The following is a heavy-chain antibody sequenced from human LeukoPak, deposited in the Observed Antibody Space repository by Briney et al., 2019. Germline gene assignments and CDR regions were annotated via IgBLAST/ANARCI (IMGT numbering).Heavy chain of an antibody. CDR3: ARDNGLLWFGELSHQPSDAFDI. CDR1: GYTFTGYY. D-gene: IGHD3-10*01. V-gene: IGHV1-2*02. CDR2: INPNSGGT. J-gene: IGHJ3*02. Sequence: ASVKVSCKASGYTFTGYYMHWVRQAPGQGLEWMGWINPNSGGTNYAQKFQGRVTMTRDTSISTAYMELSRLRSDDTAVYYCARDNGLLWFGELSHQPSDAFDIWGQGTMVTVSS.